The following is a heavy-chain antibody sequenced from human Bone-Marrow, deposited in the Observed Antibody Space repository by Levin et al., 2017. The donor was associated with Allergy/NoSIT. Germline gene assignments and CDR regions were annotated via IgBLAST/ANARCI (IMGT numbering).Heavy chain of an antibody. Sequence: LSLTCAASGFTFSTFAMVWVRQAPGKGLEWVSAITNSAGSTFYADSVKGRFTISRDNSKNTLYLQMNSLRAEDTAVYYCAKGGSNYPNYFDYWGQGTLVTVSS. CDR2: ITNSAGST. CDR1: GFTFSTFA. D-gene: IGHD4-11*01. CDR3: AKGGSNYPNYFDY. V-gene: IGHV3-23*01. J-gene: IGHJ4*02.